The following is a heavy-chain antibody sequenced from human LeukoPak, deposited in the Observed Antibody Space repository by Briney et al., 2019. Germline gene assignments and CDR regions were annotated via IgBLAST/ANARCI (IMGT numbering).Heavy chain of an antibody. Sequence: SETLSLTCTVSGVSISSSNSYWGWIRQPPGKGLEWLGSIYYSGNTYYNASLKSQVSISIDTSKNQFSLRLTSVTAAYTAVYYCARQTGSGLFILPGGQGTLVTVSS. CDR3: ARQTGSGLFILP. CDR1: GVSISSSNSY. D-gene: IGHD3/OR15-3a*01. V-gene: IGHV4-39*01. CDR2: IYYSGNT. J-gene: IGHJ4*02.